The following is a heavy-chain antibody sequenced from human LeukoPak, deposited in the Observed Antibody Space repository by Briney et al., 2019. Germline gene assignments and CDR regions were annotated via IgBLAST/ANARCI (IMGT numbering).Heavy chain of an antibody. J-gene: IGHJ4*02. Sequence: GGSLRLSCAASGFIFSYCGMHWVRQAPGKGLEWVAVISYDGSNKYYADSVKGRFTITRDNSKNTLYLQMNSLRAEDTAVYYCAKGRWDPGYYFEYWGQGTLVTVSS. CDR3: AKGRWDPGYYFEY. CDR1: GFIFSYCG. V-gene: IGHV3-30*18. D-gene: IGHD1-26*01. CDR2: ISYDGSNK.